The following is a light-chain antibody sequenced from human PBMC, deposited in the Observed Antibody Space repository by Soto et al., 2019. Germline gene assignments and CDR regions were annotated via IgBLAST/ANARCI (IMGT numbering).Light chain of an antibody. Sequence: QSVLTQPPSVSGAPGQRVPISCTGRSSNIGADYDVHWYQHLPGTAPRLLIYANTNRPSGVPDRFSGSKSGTSASLAITGLQAEDEADYYCQSYDTSLSGCVFGSGTKVTVL. J-gene: IGLJ1*01. CDR2: ANT. CDR1: SSNIGADYD. CDR3: QSYDTSLSGCV. V-gene: IGLV1-40*01.